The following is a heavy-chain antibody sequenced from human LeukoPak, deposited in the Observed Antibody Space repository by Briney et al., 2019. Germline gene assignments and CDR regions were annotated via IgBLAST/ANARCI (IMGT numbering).Heavy chain of an antibody. CDR3: ARALRSSSGVSGFDY. J-gene: IGHJ4*02. Sequence: SETLSLTCTVSGGSISSSSYYWGWIRQPPGKGLEWIGSIYYSGSTYYNPSLKSRVTISVDTSKNQFSLKLSSVTAADTAVYYCARALRSSSGVSGFDYWGQGILVTVSS. CDR1: GGSISSSSYY. D-gene: IGHD6-13*01. V-gene: IGHV4-39*07. CDR2: IYYSGST.